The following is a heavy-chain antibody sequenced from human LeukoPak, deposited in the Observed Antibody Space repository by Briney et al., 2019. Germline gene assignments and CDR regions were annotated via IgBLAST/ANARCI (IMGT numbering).Heavy chain of an antibody. J-gene: IGHJ4*02. V-gene: IGHV3-74*01. CDR1: GFTFSRYW. D-gene: IGHD2-15*01. CDR2: INSHGSST. Sequence: GGSLRLSCAASGFTFSRYWMHWVRQAPGQGLVWVSRINSHGSSTNYAGSVKGRFTISRDNAKNTLYLQMNTLRVEDTAVYYCAALEDDYADYWGREPWSPSPQ. CDR3: AALEDDYADY.